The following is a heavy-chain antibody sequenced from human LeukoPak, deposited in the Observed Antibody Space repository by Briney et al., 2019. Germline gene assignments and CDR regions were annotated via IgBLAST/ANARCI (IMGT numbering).Heavy chain of an antibody. CDR2: IKSKTDGGTT. J-gene: IGHJ4*02. CDR1: GFTFSNAW. V-gene: IGHV3-15*01. CDR3: TTDPGYCSGGSCYVDY. D-gene: IGHD2-15*01. Sequence: PGGSLRLSCAASGFTFSNAWMGWVRQAPGKGLEWVGRIKSKTDGGTTDYAAPVKGRFTISRDDSKNTLYLQMNSLKTEDTAVYYCTTDPGYCSGGSCYVDYWGQGTLVTVSS.